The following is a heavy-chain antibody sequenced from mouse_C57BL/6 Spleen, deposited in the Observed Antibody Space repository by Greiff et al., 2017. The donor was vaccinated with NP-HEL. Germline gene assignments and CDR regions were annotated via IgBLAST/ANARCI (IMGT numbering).Heavy chain of an antibody. Sequence: QVQLQQPGTELVKPGASVKLSCKASGYTFTSYWMHWVKQRPGQGLEWIGNINPSNGGTNYNEKFKSKATLTVDKSSRTAYMQLSSLTSEDSAVYYCARLLPFSYYYAMDDWGQGTSVTVSS. D-gene: IGHD1-1*01. CDR3: ARLLPFSYYYAMDD. J-gene: IGHJ4*01. CDR1: GYTFTSYW. CDR2: INPSNGGT. V-gene: IGHV1-53*01.